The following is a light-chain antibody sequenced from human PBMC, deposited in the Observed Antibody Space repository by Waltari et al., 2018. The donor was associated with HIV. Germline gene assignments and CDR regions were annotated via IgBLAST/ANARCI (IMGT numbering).Light chain of an antibody. CDR2: EVS. CDR1: SSDVGGYNY. J-gene: IGLJ2*01. Sequence: QSALTQPPSASGSPGPPVTISCTGTSSDVGGYNYVSWYQQHPGKAPKLIIYEVSKRPSGVPDRFSGSKSGNTASLTVSGLQAEDEADYYCNSYAGSNNVVFGGGTKVTVL. V-gene: IGLV2-8*01. CDR3: NSYAGSNNVV.